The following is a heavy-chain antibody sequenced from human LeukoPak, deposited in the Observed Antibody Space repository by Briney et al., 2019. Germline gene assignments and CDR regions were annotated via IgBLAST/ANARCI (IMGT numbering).Heavy chain of an antibody. V-gene: IGHV3-11*04. D-gene: IGHD4-17*01. Sequence: GGSLRLSCTTSGFIFSDFYMSWIRQAPGKGLEWVSCVSSSGFTIYYADSLKGRFSISRDNAKKSLYLQMDSLRVGDTAVYYCAREVTMLTSDYSFDLWGRGTLVTVSS. CDR2: VSSSGFTI. CDR1: GFIFSDFY. J-gene: IGHJ2*01. CDR3: AREVTMLTSDYSFDL.